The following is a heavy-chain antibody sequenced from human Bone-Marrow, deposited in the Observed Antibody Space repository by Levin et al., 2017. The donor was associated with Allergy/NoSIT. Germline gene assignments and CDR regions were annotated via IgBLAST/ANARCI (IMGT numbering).Heavy chain of an antibody. CDR3: ARNSGSCNSCGY. Sequence: AGGSLRLSCAASGFTVSNNYMSWVRQAPGKGLEWVSLIYSDGSTRFADSVKGRFTISRDNSKNTLYLQMNSLRAEDTAVHYCARNSGSCNSCGYWGQGTLVTVSS. CDR2: IYSDGST. D-gene: IGHD2-21*01. CDR1: GFTVSNNY. V-gene: IGHV3-66*01. J-gene: IGHJ4*02.